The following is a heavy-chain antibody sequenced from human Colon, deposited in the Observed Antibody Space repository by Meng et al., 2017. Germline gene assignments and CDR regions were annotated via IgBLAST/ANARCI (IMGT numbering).Heavy chain of an antibody. CDR1: GGSFTDFY. CDR2: INHGGGT. CDR3: ARVDFPGDFRDSSGLGL. J-gene: IGHJ4*02. V-gene: IGHV4-34*01. Sequence: QGHVKDGGARLLRPSETLSLTCTVYGGSFTDFYWSWVRQSPERGLEWIGEINHGGGTNYNPSLSSRVTISLDTSKNQFFLKMNSVTAADTAVYYCARVDFPGDFRDSSGLGLWGQGTLVTVSS. D-gene: IGHD3-22*01.